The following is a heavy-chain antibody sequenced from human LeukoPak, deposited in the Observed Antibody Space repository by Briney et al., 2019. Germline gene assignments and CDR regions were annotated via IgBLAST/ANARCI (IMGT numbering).Heavy chain of an antibody. CDR2: IIGSAVNT. Sequence: PGGSLRLSCGASGLTVSSYGMSWVRQAPGKGLEWVSTIIGSAVNTYYADSVKGRFTISRDDPKNTVYLQMNSLRAEDAAVYSCAKYTSGTSYRGLDQWGQGTLVTVSS. V-gene: IGHV3-23*01. D-gene: IGHD3-10*01. J-gene: IGHJ4*02. CDR1: GLTVSSYG. CDR3: AKYTSGTSYRGLDQ.